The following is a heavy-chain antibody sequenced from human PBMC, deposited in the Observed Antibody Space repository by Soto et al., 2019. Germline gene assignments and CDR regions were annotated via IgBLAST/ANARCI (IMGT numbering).Heavy chain of an antibody. J-gene: IGHJ4*02. CDR2: VNIYEGTT. D-gene: IGHD5-18*01. Sequence: QVQLVQSGAEVKKPGASVKVSCKPSGYTFISYGITWVRQAPGQGLEWMGWVNIYEGTTNYAQKFQGRVTMTTDTSTSTVYLALRSLRSDDTAIYYCARERGGYSYGDYWGQGTLVTVSS. V-gene: IGHV1-18*01. CDR3: ARERGGYSYGDY. CDR1: GYTFISYG.